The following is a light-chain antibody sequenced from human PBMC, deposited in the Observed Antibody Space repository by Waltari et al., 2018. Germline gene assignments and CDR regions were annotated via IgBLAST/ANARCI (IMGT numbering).Light chain of an antibody. Sequence: QSALTQPASVSGSPGQSITISCTGTSSDVGAYKYVSWYQQHPGKVPKLMIYEVSNRPSGVSNRFSGSKSGNPASLTISGLQAEDEADYYCSSFSSSSTVVFGGGTKLTVL. CDR3: SSFSSSSTVV. CDR1: SSDVGAYKY. V-gene: IGLV2-14*01. J-gene: IGLJ2*01. CDR2: EVS.